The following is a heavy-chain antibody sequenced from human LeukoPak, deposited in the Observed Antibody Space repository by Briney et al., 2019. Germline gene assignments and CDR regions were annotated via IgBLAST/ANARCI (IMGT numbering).Heavy chain of an antibody. CDR3: ARAFREPFFDY. Sequence: PSETLSLTCTVSGYSISSAFYWGWIRQPPGKGLEWIGTIYHNGRTYYNPSLKSRVTISLDTSKNQFSLDLTSVTAADTALYYCARAFREPFFDYWDQGTLVTVSS. D-gene: IGHD1-14*01. V-gene: IGHV4-38-2*02. CDR2: IYHNGRT. J-gene: IGHJ4*02. CDR1: GYSISSAFY.